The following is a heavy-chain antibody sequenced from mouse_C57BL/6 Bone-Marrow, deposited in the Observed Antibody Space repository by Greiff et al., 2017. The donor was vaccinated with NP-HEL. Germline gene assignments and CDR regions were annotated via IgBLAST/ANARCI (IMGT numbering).Heavy chain of an antibody. CDR2: INPYNGGT. Sequence: VQLQQSGPVLVKPGASVKMSCKASGYTFTDYYMNWVKQSHGKSLEWIGVINPYNGGTSYNQKFKGKATLTVDKSSSTAYMELNSLTSEDSAVYYCAREYDRYYYAMDYWGQGTSVTVSS. D-gene: IGHD2-14*01. CDR3: AREYDRYYYAMDY. V-gene: IGHV1-19*01. CDR1: GYTFTDYY. J-gene: IGHJ4*01.